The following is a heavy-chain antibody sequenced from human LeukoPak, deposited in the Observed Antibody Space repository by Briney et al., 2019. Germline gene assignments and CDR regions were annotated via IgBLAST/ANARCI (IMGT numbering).Heavy chain of an antibody. CDR2: ISSSSSYI. CDR1: GFTFSSYS. Sequence: GGSLRLSCAASGFTFSSYSMNWVRQAPGKGLEWVSSISSSSSYIYYADSVKGRFTISRDNAKNSLYLQMNSLRAEDTAVYYCARATPSPELGYYYYMDVWGKGTTVTVSS. D-gene: IGHD1-7*01. V-gene: IGHV3-21*01. J-gene: IGHJ6*03. CDR3: ARATPSPELGYYYYMDV.